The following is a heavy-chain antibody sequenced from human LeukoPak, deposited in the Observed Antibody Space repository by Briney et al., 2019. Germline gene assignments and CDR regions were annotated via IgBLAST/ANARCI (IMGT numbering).Heavy chain of an antibody. CDR1: GGSFSGYY. J-gene: IGHJ4*02. D-gene: IGHD6-13*01. CDR3: ARGQQQLVRNPDY. CDR2: INHSGST. Sequence: SETLSLTCAVYGGSFSGYYWSWIRQPPGKGLEWIGEINHSGSTNYNPSLKSRVTISVDTSKNQFSLKLSSVTAADTAVYYCARGQQQLVRNPDYWGQGTLVTVSS. V-gene: IGHV4-34*01.